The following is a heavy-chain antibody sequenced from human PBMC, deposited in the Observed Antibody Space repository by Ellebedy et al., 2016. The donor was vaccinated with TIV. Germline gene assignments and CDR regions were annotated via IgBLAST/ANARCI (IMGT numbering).Heavy chain of an antibody. Sequence: SVKVSXKASGGTFSSYAISWVRQAPGQGLEWMGGIIPIFGTANYAQKFQGRVTITADTSTSTAYMELSSLRSEDTAVYYCASEGIVVVTAMFDYWGQGTLVTVSS. CDR2: IIPIFGTA. J-gene: IGHJ4*02. CDR3: ASEGIVVVTAMFDY. CDR1: GGTFSSYA. V-gene: IGHV1-69*06. D-gene: IGHD2-21*02.